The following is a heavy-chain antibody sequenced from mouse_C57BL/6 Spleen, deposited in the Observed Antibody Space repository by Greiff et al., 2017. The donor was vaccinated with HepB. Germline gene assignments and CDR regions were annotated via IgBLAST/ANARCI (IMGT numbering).Heavy chain of an antibody. D-gene: IGHD2-1*01. CDR1: GYTFTDYY. CDR3: AREVYGNYVLWFAY. Sequence: VQVVESGAELVRPGASVKLSCKASGYTFTDYYINWVKQRPGQGLEWIARIYPGSGNTYYNEKFKGKATLTAEKSSSTAYMQLSSLTSEDSAVYFCAREVYGNYVLWFAYWGQGTLVTVSA. CDR2: IYPGSGNT. V-gene: IGHV1-76*01. J-gene: IGHJ3*01.